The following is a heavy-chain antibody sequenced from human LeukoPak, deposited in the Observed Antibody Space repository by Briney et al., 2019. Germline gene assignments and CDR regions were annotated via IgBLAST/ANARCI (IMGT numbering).Heavy chain of an antibody. V-gene: IGHV4-61*02. D-gene: IGHD2-2*01. J-gene: IGHJ6*03. Sequence: SQTLSLACSVSGASISRGSYYWSWIRQPAGKGLEWTSRIYTSRDTNYNPSLESRVTISVDTSQNELSLRLTSVTVADTAIYYCARGSCNGASCFRAEGFYYFYMGVWGKGTTVTVSS. CDR2: IYTSRDT. CDR3: ARGSCNGASCFRAEGFYYFYMGV. CDR1: GASISRGSYY.